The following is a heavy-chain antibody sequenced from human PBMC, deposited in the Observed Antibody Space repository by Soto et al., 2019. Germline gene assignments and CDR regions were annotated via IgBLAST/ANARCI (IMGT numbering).Heavy chain of an antibody. CDR2: INPGGVSK. V-gene: IGHV1-46*01. J-gene: IGHJ6*02. CDR1: GYTLTSHY. Sequence: GASVKVSCKASGYTLTSHYIHWVLQAPGQGLEWMGIINPGGVSKTYAQEFQGRITMTRDTSTSTVYMELSSLRSQDTAVYYCARAPSWHGLDVWGQGTTVTVSS. CDR3: ARAPSWHGLDV.